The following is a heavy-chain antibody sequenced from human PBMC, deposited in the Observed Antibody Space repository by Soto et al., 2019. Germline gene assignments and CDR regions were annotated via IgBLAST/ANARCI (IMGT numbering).Heavy chain of an antibody. Sequence: ASVKVSCKASGYTFTSYGISWVRQAPGQGLEWMGWISAYNGNTNYAQKLQGRVTMTTDTSTSTAYMELRSLRSDDTAVYYCARVPVTVAGTYNWFDPWGQGTLVTVSS. D-gene: IGHD6-19*01. J-gene: IGHJ5*02. CDR3: ARVPVTVAGTYNWFDP. V-gene: IGHV1-18*01. CDR1: GYTFTSYG. CDR2: ISAYNGNT.